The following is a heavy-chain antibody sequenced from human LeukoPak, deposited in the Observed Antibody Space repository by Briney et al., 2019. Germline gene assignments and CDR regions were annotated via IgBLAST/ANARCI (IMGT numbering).Heavy chain of an antibody. CDR3: ARSATVVTLGDY. D-gene: IGHD4-23*01. CDR2: IIPILGTA. Sequence: GASVKVSCKASGGTFSSYAISWVRQAPGQGLEWMGRIIPILGTANYAQKFQDRVTITADKSTSTAYMELSSLRSEDTAVYYCARSATVVTLGDYWGQGTLVTVSS. V-gene: IGHV1-69*04. CDR1: GGTFSSYA. J-gene: IGHJ4*01.